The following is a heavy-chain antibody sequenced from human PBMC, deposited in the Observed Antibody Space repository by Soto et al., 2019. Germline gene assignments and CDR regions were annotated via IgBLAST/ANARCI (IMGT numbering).Heavy chain of an antibody. D-gene: IGHD6-13*01. J-gene: IGHJ4*02. CDR1: GFTFSSYA. V-gene: IGHV3-30-3*01. CDR2: ISYDGSNK. Sequence: GGSLRLSCAASGFTFSSYAMHWVRQAPGKGLEWVAVISYDGSNKYYADSVKGRFTISRDNSKNTLYLQMNSLRAEDTAVYYCARDRRQQLIFDYWGQGALVTVSS. CDR3: ARDRRQQLIFDY.